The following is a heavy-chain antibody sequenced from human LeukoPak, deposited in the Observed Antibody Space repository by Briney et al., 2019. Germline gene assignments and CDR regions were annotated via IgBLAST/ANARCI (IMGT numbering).Heavy chain of an antibody. Sequence: GGSLRLSCATSGFTFSTFGMSWVRQAPGKGLEWVSSISSSSSYIYYADSVKGRFTISRDNAKNSLYLQMNSLRAEDTAVYYCALSGSYWAGGNYWGQGTLVTVSS. CDR1: GFTFSTFG. D-gene: IGHD1-26*01. V-gene: IGHV3-21*01. CDR2: ISSSSSYI. J-gene: IGHJ4*02. CDR3: ALSGSYWAGGNY.